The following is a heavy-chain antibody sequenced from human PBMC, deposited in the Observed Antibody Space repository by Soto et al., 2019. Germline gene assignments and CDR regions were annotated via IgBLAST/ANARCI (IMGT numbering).Heavy chain of an antibody. CDR2: ISAYNGNT. Sequence: QVQLVQSGAEVKMPGASVKVSCKASGYTFTNYAFSWVRQAPGQGLEWMGWISAYNGNTNYPQKLQGRVTMTTDTSTSTAYMELRSLRSDDTAVYYCARDLAAAGPFDCWGQGTLVTVSS. CDR1: GYTFTNYA. V-gene: IGHV1-18*01. J-gene: IGHJ4*02. CDR3: ARDLAAAGPFDC. D-gene: IGHD6-13*01.